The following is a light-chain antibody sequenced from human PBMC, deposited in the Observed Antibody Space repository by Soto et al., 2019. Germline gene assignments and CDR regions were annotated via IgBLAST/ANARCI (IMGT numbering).Light chain of an antibody. V-gene: IGKV3-11*01. J-gene: IGKJ5*01. Sequence: EIVLTQSPATLSLSPGERATLSCRASQSVSSYLAWYPQKPGQAPRLLIYDASNRATGIPARFSGSGSGTDFTLTISSLEPEDLAVYYCQQRSNWPFTFGQGTRLEIK. CDR1: QSVSSY. CDR3: QQRSNWPFT. CDR2: DAS.